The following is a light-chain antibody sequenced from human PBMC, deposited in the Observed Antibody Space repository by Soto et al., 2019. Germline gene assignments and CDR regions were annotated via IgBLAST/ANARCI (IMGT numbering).Light chain of an antibody. J-gene: IGLJ3*02. V-gene: IGLV1-44*01. CDR1: NSNIGTNA. Sequence: QPVLTQPPSASGTPGQRVTISCSGSNSNIGTNAVNWYQQIPGTAPKLLIYNNNQRPSGVPDRFSGSKSGTSASLAISGLQSEDEADYPCATWDDTLRTWVFGRGTKLTVL. CDR3: ATWDDTLRTWV. CDR2: NNN.